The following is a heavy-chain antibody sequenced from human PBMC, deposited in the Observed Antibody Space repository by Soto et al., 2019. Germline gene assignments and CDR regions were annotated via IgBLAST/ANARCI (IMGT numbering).Heavy chain of an antibody. Sequence: EVQLVESGGGLVKPGGSPRLSCAASGFTFSSYSMNWVRQAPGKGLEWVSSISSSSSYIYYADSVKGRFTISRDNAKNSLYLQMNSLRAEDTAVYYCARKNYYDSSGYGRIDYWGQGTLVTVSS. CDR3: ARKNYYDSSGYGRIDY. D-gene: IGHD3-22*01. CDR2: ISSSSSYI. V-gene: IGHV3-21*01. CDR1: GFTFSSYS. J-gene: IGHJ4*02.